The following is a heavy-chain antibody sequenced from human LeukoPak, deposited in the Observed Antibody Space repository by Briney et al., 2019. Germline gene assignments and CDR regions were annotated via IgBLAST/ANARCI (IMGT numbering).Heavy chain of an antibody. CDR3: ARDRPPYRSGWSSYYYYYGMDV. CDR1: GFTFSSYW. J-gene: IGHJ6*02. D-gene: IGHD6-19*01. Sequence: GGSLRLSCAASGFTFSSYWMHWVRQAPGKGLVWVSRINSDGSSTSYADSVKGRFTISRDNAKNTLYLQMNSLRAEDTAVYYCARDRPPYRSGWSSYYYYYGMDVWGQGTTVTVSS. CDR2: INSDGSST. V-gene: IGHV3-74*01.